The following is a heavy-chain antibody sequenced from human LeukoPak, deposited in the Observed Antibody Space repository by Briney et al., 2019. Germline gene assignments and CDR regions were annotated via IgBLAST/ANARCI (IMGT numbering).Heavy chain of an antibody. CDR3: ARASLYYYDSSGYFDY. D-gene: IGHD3-22*01. CDR1: GFTFSSYW. Sequence: GGSLRLSCAASGFTFSSYWMHWVRQAPGKGLVWVSRINSDGRSTSYADSVKGRFTISRDNAKNTLYLQMNSLRAEDTAVYYCARASLYYYDSSGYFDYWGQGTLVTVSS. V-gene: IGHV3-74*01. CDR2: INSDGRST. J-gene: IGHJ4*02.